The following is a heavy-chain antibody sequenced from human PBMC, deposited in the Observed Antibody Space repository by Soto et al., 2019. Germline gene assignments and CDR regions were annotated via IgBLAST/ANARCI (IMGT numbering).Heavy chain of an antibody. D-gene: IGHD1-7*01. CDR2: MNPNSGNT. CDR3: ARGRWRITGTTV. CDR1: GYTFTSYD. J-gene: IGHJ4*02. Sequence: QVQLVQSGAEVKKPGASVKVSCKASGYTFTSYDIKWVRQATGQGLEWMGWMNPNSGNTGYAQKFQGRATMTRNTSISTAYMELSSLRSEDTAVYYCARGRWRITGTTVWGQGTLVTVSS. V-gene: IGHV1-8*01.